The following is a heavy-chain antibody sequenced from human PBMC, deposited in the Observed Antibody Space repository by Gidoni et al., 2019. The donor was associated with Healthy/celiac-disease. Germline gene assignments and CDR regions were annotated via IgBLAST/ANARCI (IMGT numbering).Heavy chain of an antibody. CDR1: GFTFSRHA. CDR3: AKTAVITGTTSLSHISYYGMDV. J-gene: IGHJ6*02. Sequence: EVQLLESGGGLVQPGGSLSLSCAASGFTFSRHAMSRVRQAPGKGLEWVSAISGSGGSTYYANSVKGQFTISRDNSKNTLYLQMNSLRAEDTAVYYCAKTAVITGTTSLSHISYYGMDVWGQGTTVTVSS. CDR2: ISGSGGST. D-gene: IGHD1-20*01. V-gene: IGHV3-23*01.